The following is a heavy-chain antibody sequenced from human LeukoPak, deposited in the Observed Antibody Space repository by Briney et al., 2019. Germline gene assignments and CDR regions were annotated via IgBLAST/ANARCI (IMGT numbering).Heavy chain of an antibody. V-gene: IGHV4-61*01. CDR3: ARSGLEIPTSGYYYYYGMDV. CDR2: IYYSGST. Sequence: SETLSLTCTVSGGSVSSGSYYWSWIRQPPGKGLEWIGYIYYSGSTYYNPSLKSRVTISVDRSKNQFSLKLSSVTAADTAVYYCARSGLEIPTSGYYYYYGMDVWGQGTTVTVSS. CDR1: GGSVSSGSYY. D-gene: IGHD1-26*01. J-gene: IGHJ6*02.